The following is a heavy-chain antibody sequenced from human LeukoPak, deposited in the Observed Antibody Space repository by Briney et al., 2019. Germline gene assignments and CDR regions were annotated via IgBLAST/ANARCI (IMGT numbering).Heavy chain of an antibody. Sequence: TETLSLTCIVSGDSISGKYWSWIRRPAGKGLEWLGRIYSSGTTDYSPPLMSRVTMSLDTSKNHISLRLRSVTAADTAVYYCARLDILVPRAVEWFDPWGQGTVVTVSS. J-gene: IGHJ5*01. D-gene: IGHD2-2*01. CDR2: IYSSGTT. CDR3: ARLDILVPRAVEWFDP. CDR1: GDSISGKY. V-gene: IGHV4-4*07.